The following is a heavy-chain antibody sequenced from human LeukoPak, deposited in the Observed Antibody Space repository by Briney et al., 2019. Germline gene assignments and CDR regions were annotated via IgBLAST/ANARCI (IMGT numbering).Heavy chain of an antibody. D-gene: IGHD3-16*01. J-gene: IGHJ4*02. CDR2: IKSKLFNSET. V-gene: IGHV3-73*01. Sequence: GGSLRLSCAASGFTFYDSAIHWVRQAPGKGLEWLGRIKSKLFNSETAYVESVKGRFTIYKDDSKYMAFLAMNNLKTDDTALYYCFRYEETSGRFGDSWGQGALVTVSS. CDR1: GFTFYDSA. CDR3: FRYEETSGRFGDS.